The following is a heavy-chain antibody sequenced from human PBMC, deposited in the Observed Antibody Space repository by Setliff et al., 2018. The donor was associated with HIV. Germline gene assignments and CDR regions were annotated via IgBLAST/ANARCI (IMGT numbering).Heavy chain of an antibody. V-gene: IGHV4-4*01. CDR2: INYSGNT. D-gene: IGHD3-10*01. Sequence: PPETLSLTCAVSGVSISSRNWWSWVRQPPGKGLEWIGEINYSGNTNYNPSLKTRVTISVDKSKNQFFLNLKSVTAADTAVYFCAREYSGSGINFNPLTWGQGTLVTVSS. J-gene: IGHJ5*02. CDR3: AREYSGSGINFNPLT. CDR1: GVSISSRNW.